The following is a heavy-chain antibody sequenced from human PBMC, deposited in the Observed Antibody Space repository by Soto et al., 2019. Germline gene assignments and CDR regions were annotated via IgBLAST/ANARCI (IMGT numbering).Heavy chain of an antibody. V-gene: IGHV1-69*02. D-gene: IGHD2-2*02. CDR2: IIPILGIA. CDR1: GGTFSSYT. Sequence: QVQLVQSGAEVKKPGSSVKVSCKASGGTFSSYTISWVRQAPGQGLEWMGRIIPILGIANYAQKFQGRVTITADKSTRTAYMEVSSLRSEDTAVYYCAAEVVTAAIRDYWGQGTLVTVSS. J-gene: IGHJ4*02. CDR3: AAEVVTAAIRDY.